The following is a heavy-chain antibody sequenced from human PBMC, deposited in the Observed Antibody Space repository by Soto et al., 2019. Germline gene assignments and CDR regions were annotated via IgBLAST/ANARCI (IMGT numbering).Heavy chain of an antibody. CDR2: ISAYNGNT. V-gene: IGHV1-18*01. CDR3: ARGPVDYYDSSGYPY. J-gene: IGHJ4*02. D-gene: IGHD3-22*01. CDR1: GYTFTSYG. Sequence: ASVKVSCKASGYTFTSYGISWVRQSPGQGLEWMGCISAYNGNTNYAQKLQGRVTMTTDTSTSTAYMELRSLRSDDTAVYYCARGPVDYYDSSGYPYWGQGTLVTVSS.